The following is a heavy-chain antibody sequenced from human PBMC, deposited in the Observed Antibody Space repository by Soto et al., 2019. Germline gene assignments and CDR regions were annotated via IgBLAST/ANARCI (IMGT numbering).Heavy chain of an antibody. D-gene: IGHD3-22*01. Sequence: GESLKISCKGSGYSFTSYWIGWVRQMPGKGLEWMGIIYPGDSDTRYSPSFQGQVTISAYKSISTAYLQWSSLKASDTAMYYCARRNYYDSSGYYWEDYFDYWGQGTLVTVSS. CDR1: GYSFTSYW. CDR3: ARRNYYDSSGYYWEDYFDY. J-gene: IGHJ4*02. CDR2: IYPGDSDT. V-gene: IGHV5-51*03.